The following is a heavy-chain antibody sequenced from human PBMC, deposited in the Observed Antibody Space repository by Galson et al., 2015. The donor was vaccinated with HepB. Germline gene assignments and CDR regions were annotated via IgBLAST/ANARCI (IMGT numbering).Heavy chain of an antibody. D-gene: IGHD3-3*01. J-gene: IGHJ4*02. V-gene: IGHV5-51*01. Sequence: QSGAEVKKPGESLKISCKGSGYSFTSYWIGWVRQMPGKGLEWMGIIYPGDSDTRYSPSFQGQVTISADKSISTAYLQWSSLKASDTAMYYCARHNIKRITIFGVVPPDYWGQGTLVTVSS. CDR2: IYPGDSDT. CDR3: ARHNIKRITIFGVVPPDY. CDR1: GYSFTSYW.